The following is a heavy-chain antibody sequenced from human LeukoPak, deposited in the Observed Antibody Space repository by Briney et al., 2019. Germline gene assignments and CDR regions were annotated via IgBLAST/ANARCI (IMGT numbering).Heavy chain of an antibody. CDR1: GFTFSSYE. D-gene: IGHD3-10*01. CDR2: ISSSGSTI. V-gene: IGHV3-48*03. CDR3: ARVRGYYYGSGRYGGNYFDY. Sequence: GGSLRLSCAASGFTFSSYEMNCVRQAPGKGLEWVSYISSSGSTIYYADSAKGRFTISRDNAKNSLYVQMNSVRAEDTALYYCARVRGYYYGSGRYGGNYFDYWGQGTLVTASS. J-gene: IGHJ4*02.